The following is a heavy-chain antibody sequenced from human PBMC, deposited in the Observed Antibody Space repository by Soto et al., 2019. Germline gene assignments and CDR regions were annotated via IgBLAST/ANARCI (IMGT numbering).Heavy chain of an antibody. CDR1: GGSFSGYY. CDR3: ARSSTSYPRYYYYYMDV. V-gene: IGHV4-34*01. CDR2: INHSGST. J-gene: IGHJ6*03. D-gene: IGHD2-2*01. Sequence: PSETLSLTCAVYGGSFSGYYWSWIRQPPGKGLEWIGEINHSGSTNYNPSLKSRVTISVDTSKNQFSLKLSSVTAADTAVYYCARSSTSYPRYYYYYMDVWGKGTTVTVSS.